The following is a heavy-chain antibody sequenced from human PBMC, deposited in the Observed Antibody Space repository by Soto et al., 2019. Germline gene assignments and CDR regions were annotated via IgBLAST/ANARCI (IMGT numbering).Heavy chain of an antibody. CDR3: ARVGPIVVLPAALHNYYYGMDV. CDR2: IIPIFGRT. D-gene: IGHD2-2*01. Sequence: QVQLVQSGAEVXKPXXXXXVSCKTSGGTFSSYAISWVRQAPGQGLEWMXGIIPIFGRTNYAQKFQGRLTTTADMSTSTAYMELGSLRFEDSGVYYCARVGPIVVLPAALHNYYYGMDVWGQGTTVTVSS. CDR1: GGTFSSYA. V-gene: IGHV1-69*06. J-gene: IGHJ6*02.